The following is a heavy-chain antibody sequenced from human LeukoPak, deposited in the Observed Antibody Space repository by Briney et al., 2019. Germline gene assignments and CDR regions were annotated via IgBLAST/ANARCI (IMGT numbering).Heavy chain of an antibody. V-gene: IGHV3-53*01. D-gene: IGHD3-10*01. CDR2: IYSGGST. CDR3: ARGATPGSIEN. CDR1: GFTVSSNY. Sequence: GGSLRLSCAAYGFTVSSNYMSWVRQAPGKGLEWVSVIYSGGSTYYADSVKGRFAISRDNSKNTLYLQMNSLRAEDTAVYYCARGATPGSIENWGQGTLVTVSS. J-gene: IGHJ4*02.